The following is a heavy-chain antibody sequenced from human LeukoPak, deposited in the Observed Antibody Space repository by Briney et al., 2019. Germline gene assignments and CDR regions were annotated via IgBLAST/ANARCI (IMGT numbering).Heavy chain of an antibody. Sequence: PSETLSLTCTVSGGSISSGGYYWSWIRQPPGKGLEWIGYIYHSGSTYYNPSLKSRVTISVDRSKNQFSLKLSSVTAADTAVYYCARAPYSSSWYPKTSYFDYWGQGTLVTVSS. CDR1: GGSISSGGYY. J-gene: IGHJ4*02. CDR3: ARAPYSSSWYPKTSYFDY. CDR2: IYHSGST. D-gene: IGHD6-13*01. V-gene: IGHV4-30-2*01.